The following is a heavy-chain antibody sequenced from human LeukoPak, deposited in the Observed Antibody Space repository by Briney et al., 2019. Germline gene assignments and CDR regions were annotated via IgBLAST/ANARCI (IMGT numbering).Heavy chain of an antibody. CDR1: GFTFSTYA. Sequence: PGGSLRLSCAASGFTFSTYAMSWVRQAPGKGLEWVSDISGSGGSTYYADSVKGRFTVSRDNSENTLYLQMHSLRAEDTAVYYCAKSYSALTPRSFDCWGQGTLVTVSS. D-gene: IGHD1-26*01. V-gene: IGHV3-23*01. CDR2: ISGSGGST. CDR3: AKSYSALTPRSFDC. J-gene: IGHJ4*02.